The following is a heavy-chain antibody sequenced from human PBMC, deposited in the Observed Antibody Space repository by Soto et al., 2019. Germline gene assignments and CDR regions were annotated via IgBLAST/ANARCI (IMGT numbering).Heavy chain of an antibody. D-gene: IGHD2-8*02. J-gene: IGHJ6*02. CDR2: TQYSGGT. CDR1: GGSISSSKW. V-gene: IGHV4-4*01. CDR3: VSGVEASPARLGMDF. Sequence: LSLTCAVSGGSISSSKWWGWGRQPPGKGLEWIGDTQYSGGTYYNPSLNSRITISLDTSRSQFSLRLSSVPAEETAMYCFVSGVEASPARLGMDFWGPGTTGTVSS.